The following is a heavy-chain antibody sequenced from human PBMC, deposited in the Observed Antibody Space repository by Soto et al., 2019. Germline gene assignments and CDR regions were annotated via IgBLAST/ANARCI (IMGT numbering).Heavy chain of an antibody. J-gene: IGHJ4*02. CDR3: ARWEAHYDSYHFDY. V-gene: IGHV5-51*01. CDR1: GYSFTNYW. Sequence: GESLKISCKGSGYSFTNYWITWVRQMPGKGLEWMGSIYPSDSDTRYSPSFQGQVTLSADKSISAAYLQWSSLKASDTAIYYCARWEAHYDSYHFDYWGQGTLVTVSS. CDR2: IYPSDSDT. D-gene: IGHD3-22*01.